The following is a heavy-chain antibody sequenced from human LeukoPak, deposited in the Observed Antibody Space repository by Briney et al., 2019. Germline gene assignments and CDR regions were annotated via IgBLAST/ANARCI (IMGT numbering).Heavy chain of an antibody. CDR3: ARDTVQGRYFDY. CDR1: GGSFSGYC. CDR2: INHSGST. D-gene: IGHD3-10*01. J-gene: IGHJ4*02. Sequence: PSETLSLTCAVYGGSFSGYCWSWIRQPSGKGLEWIGEINHSGSTNYNPSLKSRVTISVDTSKNQFSLKLSSVTAADTAVYYCARDTVQGRYFDYWGQGTLVTVSS. V-gene: IGHV4-34*01.